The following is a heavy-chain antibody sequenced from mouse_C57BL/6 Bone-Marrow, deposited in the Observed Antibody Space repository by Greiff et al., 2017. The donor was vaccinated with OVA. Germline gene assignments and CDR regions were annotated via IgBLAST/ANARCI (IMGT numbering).Heavy chain of an antibody. Sequence: EVQLVESGGGLVQPGGSLKLSCAASGFTFSDFYMYWIRQTPEKRLEWVAYISNGGGSTYYPDTVKGRFTISRDNTKNTLYLQMSRLKSEDTAMYYCARLGAMDYWGQGTSVTVSS. CDR2: ISNGGGST. J-gene: IGHJ4*01. CDR1: GFTFSDFY. CDR3: ARLGAMDY. V-gene: IGHV5-12*01.